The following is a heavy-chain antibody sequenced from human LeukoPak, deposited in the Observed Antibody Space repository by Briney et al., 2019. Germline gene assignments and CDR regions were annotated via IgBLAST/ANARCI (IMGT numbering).Heavy chain of an antibody. CDR3: AGPHYSSGWLDY. Sequence: SETLSLTCSVSGGSIDSYYWNWIRQTPGKGREWVGYIYSTGSATYTPSLRGRVTMSIDTSKNQFYLTLNSVTAADTAVYYCAGPHYSSGWLDYWGRGTLVTVSS. CDR1: GGSIDSYY. D-gene: IGHD6-19*01. J-gene: IGHJ4*02. V-gene: IGHV4-59*03. CDR2: IYSTGSA.